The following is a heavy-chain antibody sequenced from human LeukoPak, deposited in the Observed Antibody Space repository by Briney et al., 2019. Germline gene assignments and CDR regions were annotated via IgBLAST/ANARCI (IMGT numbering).Heavy chain of an antibody. Sequence: SVKVSCKASGGTFSSYAISWVRQAPGQGLEWMGGIIPIFGTANYAQKFQGRVTITADESTSTAYMELSSLRSEDAAVYYCARENYYGSGSYYTWGQGTLVTVSS. CDR2: IIPIFGTA. D-gene: IGHD3-10*01. CDR1: GGTFSSYA. CDR3: ARENYYGSGSYYT. V-gene: IGHV1-69*13. J-gene: IGHJ5*02.